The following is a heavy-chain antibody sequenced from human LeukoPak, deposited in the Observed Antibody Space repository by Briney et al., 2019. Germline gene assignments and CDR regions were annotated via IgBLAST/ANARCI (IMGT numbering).Heavy chain of an antibody. CDR3: AKSVSRSYGVDY. J-gene: IGHJ4*02. D-gene: IGHD1-26*01. V-gene: IGHV3-23*01. CDR1: GITFSSYA. Sequence: PGGSLRLSCVASGITFSSYAISWIRQAPGKGLEWVSAISGSGGSTYYADSVKGRFTISRDNSKNTLYLQMNSLRAEDTAVYYCAKSVSRSYGVDYWGQGTLVTVSS. CDR2: ISGSGGST.